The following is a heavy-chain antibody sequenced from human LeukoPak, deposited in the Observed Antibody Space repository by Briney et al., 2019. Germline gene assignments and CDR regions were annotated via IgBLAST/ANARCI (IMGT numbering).Heavy chain of an antibody. CDR1: GFTISSYE. D-gene: IGHD6-25*01. CDR2: ISSSGSTI. J-gene: IGHJ1*01. Sequence: PGGSLRLSCAASGFTISSYEMNWVRQAPGKGLEWVSYISSSGSTIYYADSVKGRFTISRDNSKNTLDLEMYSLRTEDTAVYYCAKEPTSYSSGWYFQHWGQGTLVTVSS. V-gene: IGHV3-48*03. CDR3: AKEPTSYSSGWYFQH.